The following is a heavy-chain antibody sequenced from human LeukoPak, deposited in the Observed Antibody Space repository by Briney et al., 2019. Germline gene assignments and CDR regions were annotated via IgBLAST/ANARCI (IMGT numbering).Heavy chain of an antibody. J-gene: IGHJ4*02. CDR1: GGSISSSNYY. CDR2: IHYSGRT. Sequence: SETLSLTCTVSGGSISSSNYYWGWIRQPPGKGLEWIGSIHYSGRTYYKPSLKSRVTISVDTSKNQFSLKLSSVTAADTAVYYCARSRIAAAGTNDYWGQGTLVTVSS. D-gene: IGHD6-13*01. V-gene: IGHV4-39*07. CDR3: ARSRIAAAGTNDY.